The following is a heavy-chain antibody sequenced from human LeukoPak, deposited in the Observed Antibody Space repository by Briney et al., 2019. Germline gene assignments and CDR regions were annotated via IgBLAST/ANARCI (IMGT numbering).Heavy chain of an antibody. V-gene: IGHV1-8*02. Sequence: ASVKVSCKASGYTFTGYYMHWVRQATGQGLEWMGWMNPNSGSTGYGQSFQGRITMTRDISIGTAYMELSNLTSEDTAIYYCTRGSSGRRDNWGQGTLVTVSA. CDR2: MNPNSGST. J-gene: IGHJ4*02. CDR1: GYTFTGYY. D-gene: IGHD6-19*01. CDR3: TRGSSGRRDN.